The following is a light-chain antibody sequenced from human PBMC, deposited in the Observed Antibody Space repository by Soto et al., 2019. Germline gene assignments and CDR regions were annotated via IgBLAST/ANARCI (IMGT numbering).Light chain of an antibody. CDR3: KQYNNFET. J-gene: IGKJ1*01. Sequence: EIVMTQSPATLSVSPGERATLSCRASQSVRRNLAWYQQKPGQAPRLLSYGSSTRATGIPARFSGSGSGTEFTLTISGLQYEDFAVYSGKQYNNFETLGQGTKVEIK. CDR1: QSVRRN. V-gene: IGKV3-15*01. CDR2: GSS.